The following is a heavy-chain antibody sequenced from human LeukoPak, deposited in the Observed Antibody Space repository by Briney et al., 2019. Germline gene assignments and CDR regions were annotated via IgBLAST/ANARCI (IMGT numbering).Heavy chain of an antibody. CDR2: IYSGGST. J-gene: IGHJ4*02. V-gene: IGHV3-66*02. Sequence: GGSLRLSCAASGFTVSSNYMSWVRQAPGKGLEWVSVIYSGGSTYYADSVKGRFTISRDNSKNTLYLQMNSLRAEDTAVYYCAAFTRYCSGGSCLGYWGQGTLVTVSS. D-gene: IGHD2-15*01. CDR3: AAFTRYCSGGSCLGY. CDR1: GFTVSSNY.